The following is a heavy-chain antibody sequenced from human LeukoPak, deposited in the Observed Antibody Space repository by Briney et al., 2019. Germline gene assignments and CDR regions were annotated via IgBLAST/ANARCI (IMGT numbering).Heavy chain of an antibody. V-gene: IGHV4-34*01. J-gene: IGHJ4*02. D-gene: IGHD1-14*01. CDR2: INHSGST. CDR3: ARVISGTWLWF. CDR1: GGSLSGYY. Sequence: SETLSLTCAVYGGSLSGYYWSWIRQPPGKGLEWIGEINHSGSTNYNPSLKSRVTISVDTSRNQLSLKLSSMTAADTAVYYCARVISGTWLWFWGQGTLVTVSS.